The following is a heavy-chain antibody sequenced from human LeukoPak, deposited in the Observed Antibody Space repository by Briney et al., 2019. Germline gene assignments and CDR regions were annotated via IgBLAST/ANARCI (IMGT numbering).Heavy chain of an antibody. V-gene: IGHV3-74*01. J-gene: IGHJ4*02. CDR3: AGDVGYSSPQ. CDR1: GFTFSNYW. Sequence: PGGSLRLSCAASGFTFSNYWMHWVRQAPGKGLVWVSRINGDGSSTSYTDSVKGRFTISRDNAKNTLYLQMNSLRAEDTAVYYCAGDVGYSSPQWGQGTLVTVSS. CDR2: INGDGSST. D-gene: IGHD6-13*01.